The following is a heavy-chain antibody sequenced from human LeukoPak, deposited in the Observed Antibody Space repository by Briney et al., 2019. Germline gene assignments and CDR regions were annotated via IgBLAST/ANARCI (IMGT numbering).Heavy chain of an antibody. CDR3: ARAPRDWLLGYYFDY. V-gene: IGHV3-48*04. Sequence: PGGSLRLSCAASGFTFSSYSRSWVRQAPGKGLEWVSYISSSSSTIYYADSVKGRFTISRDNAKNSLYLQMNSLRAEDTAVYYCARAPRDWLLGYYFDYWGQGTLVTVSS. J-gene: IGHJ4*02. D-gene: IGHD3-9*01. CDR2: ISSSSSTI. CDR1: GFTFSSYS.